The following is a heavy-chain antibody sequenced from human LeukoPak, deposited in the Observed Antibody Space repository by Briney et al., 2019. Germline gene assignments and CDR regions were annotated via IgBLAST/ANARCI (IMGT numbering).Heavy chain of an antibody. D-gene: IGHD3-22*01. CDR2: VRYDGSNK. J-gene: IGHJ1*01. CDR3: ARTYYYDSSGYYYESFQH. CDR1: GFTFSSYG. Sequence: QPRGSLRLSCAASGFTFSSYGMHWVRQAPGKGLEWVAIVRYDGSNKYYADSVKGRFTISRDNSKNTLYLQMNSLRAEDTAVYYCARTYYYDSSGYYYESFQHWGQGTLVTVSS. V-gene: IGHV3-30*02.